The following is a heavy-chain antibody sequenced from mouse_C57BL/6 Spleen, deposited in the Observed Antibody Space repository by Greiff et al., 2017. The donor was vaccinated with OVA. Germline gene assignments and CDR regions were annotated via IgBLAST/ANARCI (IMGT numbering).Heavy chain of an antibody. V-gene: IGHV1-74*01. J-gene: IGHJ3*01. Sequence: QVQLKQPGAELVKPGASVKVSCKASGYTFTSYWMHWVKQRPGQGLEWIGRIHPSDSDTNYNQKFKGKATLTVDKSSSTAYMQLSSLTSEDSAVYYCAIPYYGTPWFAYWGQGTLVTVSA. CDR1: GYTFTSYW. CDR3: AIPYYGTPWFAY. CDR2: IHPSDSDT. D-gene: IGHD1-1*01.